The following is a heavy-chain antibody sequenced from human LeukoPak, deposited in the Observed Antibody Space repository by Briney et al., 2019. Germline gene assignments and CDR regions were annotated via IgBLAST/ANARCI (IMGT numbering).Heavy chain of an antibody. V-gene: IGHV1-69*01. CDR2: IIPIFGTA. D-gene: IGHD5-18*01. CDR1: RGTFSSYA. Sequence: SVKVSCKASRGTFSSYAISWVRQAPGQGLEWMGGIIPIFGTANYAQKFQGRVTITADESTSTAYMELSSLRSEDTAVYYCARAKSGGYSYRAYYFDYWGQGTLVTVSS. CDR3: ARAKSGGYSYRAYYFDY. J-gene: IGHJ4*02.